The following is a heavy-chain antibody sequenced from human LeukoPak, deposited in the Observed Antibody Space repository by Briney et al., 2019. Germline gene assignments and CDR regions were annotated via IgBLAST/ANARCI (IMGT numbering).Heavy chain of an antibody. CDR1: GYTFTSYD. CDR3: ARDPGGSYSIDY. V-gene: IGHV1-8*01. D-gene: IGHD1-26*01. CDR2: MNPNSGNT. Sequence: ASVKVSCKASGYTFTSYDINWVRQATGQGLEWMGWMNPNSGNTGYAQKFQGRVTMTRNTSISTAYMELSSLRAEDTAVYYCARDPGGSYSIDYWGQGTLVTVSS. J-gene: IGHJ4*02.